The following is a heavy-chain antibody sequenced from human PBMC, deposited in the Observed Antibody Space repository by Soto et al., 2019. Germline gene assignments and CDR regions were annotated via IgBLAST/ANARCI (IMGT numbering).Heavy chain of an antibody. V-gene: IGHV3-30*18. CDR1: GFTFRNFG. CDR2: ISYDGSEK. Sequence: QVQLVESGGGVVHPGRSLRLSCVVSGFTFRNFGMHWVRQAPGKGLEWVAVISYDGSEKYYAESVKGRFTVFRDNYKNTLSLQMNSLRSDDTAVYYCVKDSSPGGYFDSWGQGTLVTVSS. CDR3: VKDSSPGGYFDS. D-gene: IGHD2-15*01. J-gene: IGHJ4*02.